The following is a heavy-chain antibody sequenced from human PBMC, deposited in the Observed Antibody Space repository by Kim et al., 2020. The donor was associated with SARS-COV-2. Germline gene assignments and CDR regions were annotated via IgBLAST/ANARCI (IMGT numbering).Heavy chain of an antibody. CDR3: AKDAVPSITMIVVVTNGGSGY. D-gene: IGHD3-22*01. CDR1: GFTFSSYA. J-gene: IGHJ4*02. Sequence: GGSLRLSCAASGFTFSSYAMSWVRQAPGKGLEWVSAISGSGGSTYYADSVKGRFTISRDNSKNTLYLQMNSLRAEDTAVYYCAKDAVPSITMIVVVTNGGSGYWGQGTLVTVSS. CDR2: ISGSGGST. V-gene: IGHV3-23*01.